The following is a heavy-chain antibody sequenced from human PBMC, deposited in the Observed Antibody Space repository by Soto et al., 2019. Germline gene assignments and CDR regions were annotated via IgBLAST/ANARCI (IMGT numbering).Heavy chain of an antibody. Sequence: QVQLVQSGAEVKKPGASVKVSCKASGYTFTSYGISWVRQAPGQGLEWMGWIGAYNGNTNYAQKLQGRVTMTTDTSTRTAYMELRSLRLDDTAVYYCAVDRVGARPGGADFDYWGQGTLVTVSS. V-gene: IGHV1-18*04. CDR2: IGAYNGNT. J-gene: IGHJ4*02. CDR3: AVDRVGARPGGADFDY. D-gene: IGHD1-26*01. CDR1: GYTFTSYG.